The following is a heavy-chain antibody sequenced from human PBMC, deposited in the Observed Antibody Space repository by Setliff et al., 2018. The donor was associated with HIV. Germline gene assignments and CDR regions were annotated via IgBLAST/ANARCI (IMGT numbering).Heavy chain of an antibody. D-gene: IGHD6-13*01. CDR3: VGSTIEAAVYYYYYCMDV. CDR1: GGSISSSSYY. CDR2: IYYSGST. Sequence: SETLSLTCTVSGGSISSSSYYWGWIRQPPGKGLEWIGSIYYSGSTYANPSLKSRVTISVDTSKNQFSLNLSSVTAADTAVYYCVGSTIEAAVYYYYYCMDVWGKGTTVTVSS. J-gene: IGHJ6*03. V-gene: IGHV4-39*01.